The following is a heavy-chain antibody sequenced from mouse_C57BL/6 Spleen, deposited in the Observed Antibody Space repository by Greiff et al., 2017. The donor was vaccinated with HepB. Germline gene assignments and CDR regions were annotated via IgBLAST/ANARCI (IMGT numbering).Heavy chain of an antibody. J-gene: IGHJ1*03. CDR1: GYAFSSYW. V-gene: IGHV1-80*01. CDR3: ARRGLLDGWYFDV. D-gene: IGHD2-3*01. Sequence: VQLQQSGAELVKPGASVKISCKASGYAFSSYWMNWVKQRPGKGLEWIGQIYPGDGDTNYNGKFKGKATLTADKSSSTAYMQLSSLTSEDSAVYFCARRGLLDGWYFDVWGTGTTVTVSS. CDR2: IYPGDGDT.